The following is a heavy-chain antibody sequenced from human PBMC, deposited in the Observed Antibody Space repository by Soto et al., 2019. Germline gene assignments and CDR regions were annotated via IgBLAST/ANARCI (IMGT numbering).Heavy chain of an antibody. CDR3: AKDCGSKYSSCWYKLFDY. CDR2: ISGSGGST. V-gene: IGHV3-23*01. Sequence: EVQLLESGGGLVQPGGSLRLSCAASGFTFSSYAMSWVRQASGKGLEWVSAISGSGGSTYYADSVKGRLTISRDNSKNTLYLQMNSLRAEDTAVYYCAKDCGSKYSSCWYKLFDYWGQGSLVTFSS. CDR1: GFTFSSYA. D-gene: IGHD6-13*01. J-gene: IGHJ4*02.